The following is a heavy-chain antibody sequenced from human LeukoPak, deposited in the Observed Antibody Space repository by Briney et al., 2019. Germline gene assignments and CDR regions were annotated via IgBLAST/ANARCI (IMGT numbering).Heavy chain of an antibody. CDR3: AKGELWFGESQDAFDI. CDR2: ISGSGGST. Sequence: PGGSLRLSCAASGFTFSSYAMSWVRQAPGKGLEWVSAISGSGGSTYYADSVKGRFTISRDNSKNTLYLQMNSLRAEDTAVYYCAKGELWFGESQDAFDIWGQGTMVTVSS. D-gene: IGHD3-10*01. CDR1: GFTFSSYA. V-gene: IGHV3-23*01. J-gene: IGHJ3*02.